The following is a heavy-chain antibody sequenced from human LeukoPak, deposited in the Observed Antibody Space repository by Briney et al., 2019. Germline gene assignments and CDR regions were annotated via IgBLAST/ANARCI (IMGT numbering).Heavy chain of an antibody. CDR3: AKDLDPLDYFDS. CDR2: ISRSGGNT. V-gene: IGHV3-23*01. J-gene: IGHJ4*02. CDR1: RFTFSSYA. Sequence: GGSLRLSCAASRFTFSSYAMIWVRQAPGRGLEWVSAISRSGGNTYYADSVKGRFTIFRDNAKNTLYLQMNSLRAEDTAVYYCAKDLDPLDYFDSWGQGTLVTVSS. D-gene: IGHD3-9*01.